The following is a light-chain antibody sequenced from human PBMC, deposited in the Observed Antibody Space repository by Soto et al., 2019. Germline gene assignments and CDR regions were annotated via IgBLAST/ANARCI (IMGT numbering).Light chain of an antibody. V-gene: IGKV3-20*01. CDR2: GTS. CDR3: QQYGTSPRT. J-gene: IGKJ1*01. Sequence: EIVMTQSPATLSVSPGDGATLSCRASQSVGTLYLAWYQQKPGQAPRLLISGTSTRATGIPDRFSGSASGTDFTLTISRLEPEDFAVYYCQQYGTSPRTFGQGTKGDIK. CDR1: QSVGTLY.